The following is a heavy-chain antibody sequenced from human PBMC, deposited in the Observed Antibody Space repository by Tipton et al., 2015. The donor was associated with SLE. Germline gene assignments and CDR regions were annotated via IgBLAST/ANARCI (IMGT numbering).Heavy chain of an antibody. CDR3: ARGSIFGVITPFDY. Sequence: TLSLTCTVSGVSIADVVFHWGWIRQSPGKGLEWVGTIYDGGRTAYNPSLSSRVTISVDTSKNQFSLKLTSVTAADTAVYYCARGSIFGVITPFDYWGQGTLVTVSS. D-gene: IGHD3-3*01. CDR1: GVSIADVVFH. CDR2: IYDGGRT. J-gene: IGHJ4*02. V-gene: IGHV4-39*07.